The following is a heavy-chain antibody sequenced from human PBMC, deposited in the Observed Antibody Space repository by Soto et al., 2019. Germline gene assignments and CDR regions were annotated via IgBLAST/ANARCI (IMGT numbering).Heavy chain of an antibody. CDR1: GYTFTSYA. Sequence: ASVKVSCKSSGYTFTSYAMHCVRQAPGQRLEWMGRINAGNGNTKYSQKFQGRVTITADESTSTAYMELSSLRSEDTAVYYCARDPCIAVAGTHYYYGMDVWGQGTTVTVSS. CDR2: INAGNGNT. D-gene: IGHD6-19*01. V-gene: IGHV1-3*01. J-gene: IGHJ6*02. CDR3: ARDPCIAVAGTHYYYGMDV.